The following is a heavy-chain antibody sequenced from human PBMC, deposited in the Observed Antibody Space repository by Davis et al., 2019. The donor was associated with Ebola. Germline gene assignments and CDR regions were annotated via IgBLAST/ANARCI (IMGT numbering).Heavy chain of an antibody. CDR3: ARAPLGYYDFWSGYYKGGYFDY. J-gene: IGHJ4*02. CDR1: GFTFSRYS. Sequence: GFLRPPRAAPGFTFSRYSMNWVRPAPGKGPELVSSISSSSSYIYYADSVKGRFTISRDNAKNSLYLQMNSLRAEDTAVYYCARAPLGYYDFWSGYYKGGYFDYWGQGTLVTVSS. CDR2: ISSSSSYI. D-gene: IGHD3-3*01. V-gene: IGHV3-21*01.